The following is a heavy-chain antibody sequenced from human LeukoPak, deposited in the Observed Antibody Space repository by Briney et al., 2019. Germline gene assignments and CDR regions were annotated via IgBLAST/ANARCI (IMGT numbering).Heavy chain of an antibody. CDR2: ISINSSPI. CDR3: ARESYWGLSAKGFDY. CDR1: GFTFSTYS. V-gene: IGHV3-48*02. D-gene: IGHD7-27*01. Sequence: GGSLRLSCAASGFTFSTYSMNWVRQAPGKGLEWVSYISINSSPIYYADSVKGRFTISRDNAKNSLYLQMNSLRDEDTAVYYCARESYWGLSAKGFDYWGQGTLVTVSS. J-gene: IGHJ4*02.